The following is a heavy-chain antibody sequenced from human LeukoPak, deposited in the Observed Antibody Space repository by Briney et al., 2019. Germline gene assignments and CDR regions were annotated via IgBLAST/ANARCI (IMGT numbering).Heavy chain of an antibody. Sequence: KPSETLSLTCTVSGGSISTNDYYWGWIRQPPGKGLEWIGTIYYTGITYYNPSLKSRVTISVDTSKNQFSLKLRSVTAADTAVYYCASLRDYYGSGFLDYWGQGTLVTVSS. V-gene: IGHV4-39*01. CDR2: IYYTGIT. J-gene: IGHJ4*02. CDR1: GGSISTNDYY. CDR3: ASLRDYYGSGFLDY. D-gene: IGHD3-10*01.